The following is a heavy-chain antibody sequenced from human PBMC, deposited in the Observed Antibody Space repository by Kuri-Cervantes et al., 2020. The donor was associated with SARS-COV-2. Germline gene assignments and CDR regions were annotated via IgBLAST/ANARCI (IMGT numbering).Heavy chain of an antibody. CDR3: ARDSRSPYQVLFDRYYYSYMDV. V-gene: IGHV1-18*01. D-gene: IGHD2-2*01. Sequence: ASVKVSCKASGYTFTSYGISWVRQAPGQGLEWMGWISAYNGNTNYAQKLQGRVTMTTDTSTSTAYMELRSLRSDDTAVYFCARDSRSPYQVLFDRYYYSYMDVWGKGTTVTVSS. J-gene: IGHJ6*03. CDR1: GYTFTSYG. CDR2: ISAYNGNT.